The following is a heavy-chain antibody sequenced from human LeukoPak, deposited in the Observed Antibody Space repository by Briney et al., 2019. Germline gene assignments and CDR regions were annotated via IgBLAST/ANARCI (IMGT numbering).Heavy chain of an antibody. J-gene: IGHJ4*02. CDR3: ATVRNTYYYDSSGYYRDETFDY. V-gene: IGHV1-24*01. CDR2: FDPEDGET. Sequence: ASVKVSCKVSGYTLTELSMHWVRQAPGKGLEWMGGFDPEDGETIYAQKFQGRVTMTEDTSTDTAHMELSSLRSEDTAVYYCATVRNTYYYDSSGYYRDETFDYWGQGTLVIVSS. D-gene: IGHD3-22*01. CDR1: GYTLTELS.